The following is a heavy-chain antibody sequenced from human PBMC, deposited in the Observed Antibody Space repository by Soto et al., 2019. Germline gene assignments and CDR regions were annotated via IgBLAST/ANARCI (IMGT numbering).Heavy chain of an antibody. J-gene: IGHJ5*02. V-gene: IGHV4-34*01. D-gene: IGHD3-3*01. CDR1: GGSFSGYY. CDR2: INHSGST. Sequence: PSETLSLTCAVYGGSFSGYYWSWIRQPPGKGLEWIGEINHSGSTNYNPSLKSRVTISVDTSKNQFSLKLSSVTAADTAVYYCARAGTFTIFGVVKWFDPWGQGTLVTVSS. CDR3: ARAGTFTIFGVVKWFDP.